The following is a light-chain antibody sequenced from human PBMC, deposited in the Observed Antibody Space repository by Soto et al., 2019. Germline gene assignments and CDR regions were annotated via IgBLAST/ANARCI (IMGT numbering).Light chain of an antibody. CDR3: SSYTGSGTF. J-gene: IGLJ2*01. CDR2: AVS. CDR1: SSDVGGYDQ. V-gene: IGLV2-14*01. Sequence: QSVLTQPASVSGSPGQSIAISCTGTSSDVGGYDQVSWYQQHPGKVPKLMIYAVSNRPSGVSDRFSGYQSGNTASLTISGLQAEDEADYYCSSYTGSGTFFGGGTKLTVL.